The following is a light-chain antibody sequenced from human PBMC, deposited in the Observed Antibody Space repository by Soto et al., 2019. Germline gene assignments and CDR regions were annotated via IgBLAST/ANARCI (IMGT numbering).Light chain of an antibody. CDR1: QSVSTS. J-gene: IGKJ1*01. Sequence: IVLTQSPVTLALSPGERAVLSCRASQSVSTSLAWYQHKPGQAPRLLIYDASKRAPGVPARFSGSGSGTDFTLTISSLEPEDFAVYYCQLRDVWPSFGQGTKVEIK. CDR3: QLRDVWPS. V-gene: IGKV3-11*01. CDR2: DAS.